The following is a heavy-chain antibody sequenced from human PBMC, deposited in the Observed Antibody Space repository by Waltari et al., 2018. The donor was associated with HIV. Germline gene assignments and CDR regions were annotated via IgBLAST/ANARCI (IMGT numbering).Heavy chain of an antibody. J-gene: IGHJ4*02. D-gene: IGHD6-19*01. CDR1: GGSINSSSYY. CDR3: ARDSSPILAAIDY. Sequence: QLQLQESGPGLVKPSEPLSLTCTVSGGSINSSSYYWGWIRQPPGKGLEWIGSIYYSGGPSSKPSRKIRVTISVDTSKNQFSLKLSSVTAADTAVYYCARDSSPILAAIDYWGQGTLVTVSS. V-gene: IGHV4-39*07. CDR2: IYYSGGP.